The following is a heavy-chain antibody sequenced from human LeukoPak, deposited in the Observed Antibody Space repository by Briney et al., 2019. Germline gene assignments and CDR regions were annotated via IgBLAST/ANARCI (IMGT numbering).Heavy chain of an antibody. V-gene: IGHV1-8*03. J-gene: IGHJ4*02. CDR2: MNPNSGNT. CDR1: GYTFTGYY. CDR3: ARAHSIRAINYDFWSGYPFDY. Sequence: ASVKVSCKASGYTFTGYYMHWVRQATGQGLEWMGWMNPNSGNTGYAQKFQGRVTITRNTSISTAYMELSSLRSEDTAVYYCARAHSIRAINYDFWSGYPFDYWGQGTLVTVSS. D-gene: IGHD3-3*01.